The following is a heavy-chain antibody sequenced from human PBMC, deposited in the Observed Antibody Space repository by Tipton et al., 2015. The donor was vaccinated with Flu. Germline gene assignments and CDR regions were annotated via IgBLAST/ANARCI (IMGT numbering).Heavy chain of an antibody. J-gene: IGHJ6*02. CDR2: IYPSGST. CDR3: AKDGNYYGMDV. CDR1: GGSISSYY. Sequence: TLSLTCTVSGGSISSYYWSWIRQPAGKGLEWIGRIYPSGSTNYNPSLKSRVTMSVDTSKNQFSLKLSSVTAADTAVYYCAKDGNYYGMDVWGQGTTVTVSS. V-gene: IGHV4-4*07.